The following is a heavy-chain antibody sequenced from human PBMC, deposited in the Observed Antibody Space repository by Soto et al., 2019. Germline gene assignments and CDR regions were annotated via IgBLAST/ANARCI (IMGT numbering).Heavy chain of an antibody. CDR1: GFTFDDYA. Sequence: EVQLVESGGGLVQPGRSLRLSCAASGFTFDDYAMHWVRQAPGKGLEWVSGISWNSGSIGYADSVKGRFTISRDNAKNSLYLHMNSLRAEDTALYYCAKGLETRYRAAAGTTFDYWGQGTLVTVSS. CDR2: ISWNSGSI. V-gene: IGHV3-9*01. CDR3: AKGLETRYRAAAGTTFDY. D-gene: IGHD6-13*01. J-gene: IGHJ4*02.